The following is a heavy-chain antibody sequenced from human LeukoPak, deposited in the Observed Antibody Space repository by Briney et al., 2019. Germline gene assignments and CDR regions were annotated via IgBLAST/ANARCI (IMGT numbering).Heavy chain of an antibody. CDR3: ARGTLGWNDSEYYYYMDV. Sequence: GASVKVSCKASGGTFSSYAISWVRQAPGQGLEWMGGIIPIFGTANYAQKFQGRVTITADESTSTAYMELSSLRSEDTAVYYCARGTLGWNDSEYYYYMDVWGKGTTVTISS. J-gene: IGHJ6*03. CDR1: GGTFSSYA. V-gene: IGHV1-69*13. D-gene: IGHD1-1*01. CDR2: IIPIFGTA.